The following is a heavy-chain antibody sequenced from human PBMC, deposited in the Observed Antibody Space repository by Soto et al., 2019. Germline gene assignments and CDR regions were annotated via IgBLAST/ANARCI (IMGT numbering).Heavy chain of an antibody. V-gene: IGHV3-23*01. CDR1: GFTFSSYA. D-gene: IGHD3-16*02. J-gene: IGHJ3*02. CDR2: ISGSGGST. CDR3: ATDYDYIWGSYRSDAFDI. Sequence: PGGSLRLSCAASGFTFSSYAMSWVRQAPGKGLEWVSAISGSGGSTYYADSVKGRFTISRDNSKNTLYLQMNSLRAEDTAVYYCATDYDYIWGSYRSDAFDIWGQGTMVTVSS.